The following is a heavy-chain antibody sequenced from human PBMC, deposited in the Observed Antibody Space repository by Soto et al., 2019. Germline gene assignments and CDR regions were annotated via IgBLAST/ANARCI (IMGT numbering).Heavy chain of an antibody. J-gene: IGHJ4*02. CDR2: IWYDGSNK. D-gene: IGHD6-13*01. Sequence: GGSLRLSCAASGFTFSSYGMHWVRQAPGKGLEWVAVIWYDGSNKYYADSVKGRFTISRDNSKNTLYLQMNSLRAEDTAVYYCAREMRAAAGNFDYWGQGTLVTVSS. V-gene: IGHV3-33*01. CDR3: AREMRAAAGNFDY. CDR1: GFTFSSYG.